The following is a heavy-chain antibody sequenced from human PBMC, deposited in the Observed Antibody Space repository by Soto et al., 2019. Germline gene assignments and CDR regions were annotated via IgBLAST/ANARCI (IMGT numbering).Heavy chain of an antibody. V-gene: IGHV1-69*05. D-gene: IGHD1-20*01. CDR2: IIPIFGTA. CDR3: ARDRNANNWNYDY. Sequence: SVKVSCKASGGTFSSYAISWVRQAPGQGLEWMGGIIPIFGTANYAQKFQGRVTITTDKSASTAYMELSSLRSEDTAVYYCARDRNANNWNYDYWGEGTLVTVSS. J-gene: IGHJ4*02. CDR1: GGTFSSYA.